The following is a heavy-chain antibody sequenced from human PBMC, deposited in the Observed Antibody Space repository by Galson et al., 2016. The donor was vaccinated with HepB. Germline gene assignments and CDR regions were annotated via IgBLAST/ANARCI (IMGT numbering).Heavy chain of an antibody. CDR2: ISESGGNT. Sequence: SLRLSCAASGFIFSTYVMSWVRQAPGKGLEWVSSISESGGNTYYADSVNGRFTISRDNSKNTLYLQMSSLRAEDTALYYCAGLSGSYYFGMDVWGQGTTVTVSS. D-gene: IGHD1-26*01. V-gene: IGHV3-23*01. CDR3: AGLSGSYYFGMDV. CDR1: GFIFSTYV. J-gene: IGHJ6*02.